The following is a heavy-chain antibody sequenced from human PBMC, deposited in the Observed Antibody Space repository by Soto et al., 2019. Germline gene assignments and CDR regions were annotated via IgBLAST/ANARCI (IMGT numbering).Heavy chain of an antibody. Sequence: SETLSLTCTVSGGSISSYYWSWIRQPPGKGLEWIGYIYYSGSTNYNPSLKSRVTISVDTSKNQFSLKLSSVTAADTAVYYCGRRSSGCSGGSCPYYYYLDVWGKGTTVTVSS. CDR3: GRRSSGCSGGSCPYYYYLDV. D-gene: IGHD2-15*01. CDR1: GGSISSYY. J-gene: IGHJ6*03. CDR2: IYYSGST. V-gene: IGHV4-59*08.